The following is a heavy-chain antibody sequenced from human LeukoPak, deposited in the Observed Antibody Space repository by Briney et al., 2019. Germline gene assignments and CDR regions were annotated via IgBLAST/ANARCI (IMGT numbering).Heavy chain of an antibody. D-gene: IGHD3-22*01. J-gene: IGHJ5*02. CDR2: INHSGST. Sequence: SETLSLTCAVYGGSFSGYYWSWIRQPPGKGLEWIGEINHSGSTNYNPSLKSRVTISVDTSKNQFSLKLSSVTAADTAVYYCARGRLPSHYQDSSGYRNWFDPWGQGTLVTVSS. V-gene: IGHV4-34*01. CDR1: GGSFSGYY. CDR3: ARGRLPSHYQDSSGYRNWFDP.